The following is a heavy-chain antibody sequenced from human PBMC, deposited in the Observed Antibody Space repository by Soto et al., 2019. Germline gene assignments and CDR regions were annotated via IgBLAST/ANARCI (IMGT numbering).Heavy chain of an antibody. CDR3: AKRRDDGGTYRKRHFAS. Sequence: DVQLLESGGGLVQPGGSLRLSCVASGFTFSSFAMSWVRQAPGKGLEWVSAISGSGGGTYYADSVRGRFIISRDIPENTLFLQMTNLRAEDTAVYYCAKRRDDGGTYRKRHFASWGPGTLVTVSS. J-gene: IGHJ4*02. D-gene: IGHD4-17*01. V-gene: IGHV3-23*01. CDR2: ISGSGGGT. CDR1: GFTFSSFA.